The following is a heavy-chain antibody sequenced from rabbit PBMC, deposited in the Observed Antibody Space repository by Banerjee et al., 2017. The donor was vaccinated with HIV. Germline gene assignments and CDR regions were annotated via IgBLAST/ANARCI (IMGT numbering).Heavy chain of an antibody. D-gene: IGHD8-1*01. Sequence: QEQLKETGGGLVQPGGSLTLSCKASGFSFNTRYVMCWVRQAPGKGLEWIACINTSSGNTVYASWAKGRFTISKTSSTTVTLQMTSLTAADTATYFCARWAGSTYYSLWGQGTLVTVS. J-gene: IGHJ4*01. CDR3: ARWAGSTYYSL. V-gene: IGHV1S45*01. CDR2: INTSSGNT. CDR1: GFSFNTRYV.